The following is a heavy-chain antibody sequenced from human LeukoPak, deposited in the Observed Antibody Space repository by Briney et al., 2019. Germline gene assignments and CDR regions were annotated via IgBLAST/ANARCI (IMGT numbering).Heavy chain of an antibody. CDR2: IKRDASAK. Sequence: GGSLRLSCAASGFTFSGSAMHWVRQASGKGLEWVALIKRDASAKDYVDSLEGRITISRDNAKNSLYLQMNSLRVDDTAVYYCARWRGDQSEFDSWGQGTLVTVSS. V-gene: IGHV3-7*02. D-gene: IGHD3-10*01. CDR1: GFTFSGSA. CDR3: ARWRGDQSEFDS. J-gene: IGHJ4*02.